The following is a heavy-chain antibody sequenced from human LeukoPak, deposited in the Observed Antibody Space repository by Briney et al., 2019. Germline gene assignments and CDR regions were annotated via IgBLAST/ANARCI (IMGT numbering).Heavy chain of an antibody. Sequence: GGSLRLSCAASGFTFSSYEMNWVRQAPGKGLEWVSYISSSGSTIYYADSVKGRFTISRDNAKNSLYLQMNSLRAEDTAVYYCARDYGGATTNGYAFDIWGQGTMVTVSS. J-gene: IGHJ3*02. CDR1: GFTFSSYE. CDR3: ARDYGGATTNGYAFDI. V-gene: IGHV3-48*03. CDR2: ISSSGSTI. D-gene: IGHD1-26*01.